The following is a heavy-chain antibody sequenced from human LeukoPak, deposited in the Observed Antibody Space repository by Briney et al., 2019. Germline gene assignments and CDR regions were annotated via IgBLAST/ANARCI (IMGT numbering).Heavy chain of an antibody. Sequence: SETLSLTCTVSGDSISSYYWSWIRQPPGKGLEWIGNIYHSGSTNYNPSLKSRVTMSVDTSKNQFSLKLNSLTAADTAVYYCARARGPEAIDYWGQGTLVTVSS. J-gene: IGHJ4*02. V-gene: IGHV4-59*12. CDR2: IYHSGST. D-gene: IGHD6-25*01. CDR1: GDSISSYY. CDR3: ARARGPEAIDY.